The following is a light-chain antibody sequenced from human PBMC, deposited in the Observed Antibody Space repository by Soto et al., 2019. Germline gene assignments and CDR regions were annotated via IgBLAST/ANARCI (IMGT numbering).Light chain of an antibody. Sequence: IQMTQSLLSVYASVGARVSITFRASQGISSWLAWYQKKPGKAPKLRMYAASSLQTGFPSRFIGSGSGTDFTLTISNLQPEDFSIYYYQQANSFPRTLGQGPKVEIK. CDR2: AAS. CDR1: QGISSW. CDR3: QQANSFPRT. J-gene: IGKJ1*01. V-gene: IGKV1-12*01.